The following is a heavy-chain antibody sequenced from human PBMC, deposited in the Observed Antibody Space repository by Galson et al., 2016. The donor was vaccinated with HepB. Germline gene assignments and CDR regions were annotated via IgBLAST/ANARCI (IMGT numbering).Heavy chain of an antibody. CDR1: GGSISNRSYF. CDR2: IYYSGKT. Sequence: ETLSLTCTVSGGSISNRSYFWAWIRQPPGKGLEWIATIYYSGKTYYNPSLKSRVTISVDTSRNQFSLILASVTAADTAVYYCVKDQGGTWGAFDIWGQGTLVTVSS. CDR3: VKDQGGTWGAFDI. V-gene: IGHV4-39*02. D-gene: IGHD3-16*01. J-gene: IGHJ3*02.